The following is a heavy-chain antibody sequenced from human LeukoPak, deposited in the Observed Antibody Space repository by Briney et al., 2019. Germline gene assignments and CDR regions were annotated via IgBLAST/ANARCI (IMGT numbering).Heavy chain of an antibody. D-gene: IGHD2-8*01. CDR1: GFIFTGYW. Sequence: GESLKISCKGSGFIFTGYWIVWVRQMPGKGLEGMGIIYPADSETTYSPSFQGQITISADRSSTTAHLQWSSLKASDTAIYYCARATCINGICYTPYWGQGSLVTVSS. V-gene: IGHV5-51*01. J-gene: IGHJ4*02. CDR3: ARATCINGICYTPY. CDR2: IYPADSET.